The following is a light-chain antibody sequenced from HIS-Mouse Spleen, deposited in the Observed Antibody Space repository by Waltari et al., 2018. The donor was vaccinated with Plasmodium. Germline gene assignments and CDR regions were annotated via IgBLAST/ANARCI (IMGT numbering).Light chain of an antibody. V-gene: IGKV3-15*01. J-gene: IGKJ2*01. CDR3: QQYNNWPPYT. CDR1: QSVSSN. Sequence: IVMTQTPATLSVSPRERATIPCRASQSVSSNLAWYPQTPGQAPRLLIYGASTRATGIPARFSGSGSGTEFTLTISSMQSEDFAVYYCQQYNNWPPYTFGQGTKLEIK. CDR2: GAS.